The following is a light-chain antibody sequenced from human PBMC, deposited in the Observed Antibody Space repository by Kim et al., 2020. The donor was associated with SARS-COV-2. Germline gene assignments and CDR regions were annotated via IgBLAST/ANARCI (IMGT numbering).Light chain of an antibody. CDR1: QDVSGY. CDR2: AAS. CDR3: QQYHSYPLT. V-gene: IGKV1-8*01. J-gene: IGKJ3*01. Sequence: AIRMTQSPSSLSASTGDRVTITCRASQDVSGYLAWYQQKPGKTPRLLIYAASTLESGVSSRFSGSGSGTDFSLTITCLQSEDFATYSCQQYHSYPLTFGPGTKVDIK.